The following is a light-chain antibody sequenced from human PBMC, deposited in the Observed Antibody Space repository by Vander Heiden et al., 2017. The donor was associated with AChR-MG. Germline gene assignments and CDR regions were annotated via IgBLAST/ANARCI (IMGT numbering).Light chain of an antibody. CDR3: QQYGSSPQT. J-gene: IGKJ4*01. Sequence: ETVLTQPPGTLSLSPGERATLTGRASQSVSSSFLAWYQQPPGQAPRLLLSGASSRATGIPDRFSGSGSGTDFTLTISRLEPEDIAVYYCQQYGSSPQTFGGGTKVEIK. V-gene: IGKV3-20*01. CDR1: QSVSSSF. CDR2: GAS.